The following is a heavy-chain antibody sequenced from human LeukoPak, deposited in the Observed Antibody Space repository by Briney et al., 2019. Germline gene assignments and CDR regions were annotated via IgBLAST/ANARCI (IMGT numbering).Heavy chain of an antibody. CDR1: GFTFSNYA. D-gene: IGHD7-27*01. J-gene: IGHJ4*02. CDR3: ARDLNWETY. CDR2: ISESGGNT. Sequence: GGSLRLSCAASGFTFSNYAMNWVRQAPGKGLEWVSGISESGGNTFYADSVKGRFTISRDNSKNTLFLQMNSLRAEDTAVYYCARDLNWETYWGQGTLVSVSS. V-gene: IGHV3-23*01.